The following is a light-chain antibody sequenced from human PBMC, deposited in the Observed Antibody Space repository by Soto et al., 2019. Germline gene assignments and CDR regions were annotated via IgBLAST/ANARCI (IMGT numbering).Light chain of an antibody. CDR1: SSDVGNYNL. V-gene: IGLV2-23*01. J-gene: IGLJ1*01. CDR3: CSYATTSTYV. CDR2: DGS. Sequence: QSVLTQPASVSGSPGQSITISCTGTSSDVGNYNLVSWYQHHPGKAPKLMIYDGSERPSGVSNRFSGSKSGNTASLTISGLQAEDECDYYCCSYATTSTYVFGTGTKVTVL.